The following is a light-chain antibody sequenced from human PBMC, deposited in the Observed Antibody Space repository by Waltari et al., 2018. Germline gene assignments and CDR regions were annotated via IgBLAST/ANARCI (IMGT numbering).Light chain of an antibody. J-gene: IGLJ2*01. CDR2: DVN. Sequence: QAALTQPPSVSKSLGQAVTISCTGTSNDVGGYNYVSWYQQYPGTAPRLVIYDVNIRPSGVSDRFSGSKSGKTASLTISGLQAEDEADYYCLSFRGGNTWVFGGGTRLTVL. CDR3: LSFRGGNTWV. CDR1: SNDVGGYNY. V-gene: IGLV2-11*01.